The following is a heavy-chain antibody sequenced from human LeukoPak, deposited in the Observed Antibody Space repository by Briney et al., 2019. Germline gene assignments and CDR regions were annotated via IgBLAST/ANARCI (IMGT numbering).Heavy chain of an antibody. V-gene: IGHV3-23*01. J-gene: IGHJ4*02. CDR2: ISGSGGST. Sequence: GGSLRLSCAASGFTFSSYAMSWVRQAPGKGLEWASAISGSGGSTYYADSVKGRFTISRDNSKNTLYLQMNSLRAEDTAVYYCAKLPARITFGGVIVSYWGQGTLVTVSS. CDR1: GFTFSSYA. D-gene: IGHD3-16*02. CDR3: AKLPARITFGGVIVSY.